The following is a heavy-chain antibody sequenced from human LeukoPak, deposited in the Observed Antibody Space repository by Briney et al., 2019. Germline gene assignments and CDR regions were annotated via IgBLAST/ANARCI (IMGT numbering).Heavy chain of an antibody. CDR3: ARDRGVVKPDWFDP. Sequence: SVKVSCKASGYTFTGYHMHWVRQAPGQGLEWMGGIIPIFGTANYAQKFQGRVTITADESTSTAYMELSSLRSEDTAVYYCARDRGVVKPDWFDPWGQGTLVTVSS. CDR2: IIPIFGTA. V-gene: IGHV1-69*13. D-gene: IGHD4-23*01. CDR1: GYTFTGYH. J-gene: IGHJ5*02.